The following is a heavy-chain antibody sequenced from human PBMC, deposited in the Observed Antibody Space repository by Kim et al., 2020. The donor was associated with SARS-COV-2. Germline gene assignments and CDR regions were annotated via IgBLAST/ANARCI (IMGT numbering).Heavy chain of an antibody. V-gene: IGHV3-7*01. J-gene: IGHJ4*02. D-gene: IGHD6-13*01. Sequence: YVESVKGRFTISRDNAKNSLYLQMNSLRAEDTAVYYCASTGYSSSWYIDYWGQGSLVTVSS. CDR3: ASTGYSSSWYIDY.